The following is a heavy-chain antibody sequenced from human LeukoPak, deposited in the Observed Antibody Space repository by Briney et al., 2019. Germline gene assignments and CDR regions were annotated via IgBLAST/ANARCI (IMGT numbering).Heavy chain of an antibody. CDR3: ARPVGANWFDP. Sequence: ASVKVSCKASGYTFTSYYMHWVRQAPGQGLEWMGIINPSGGSTSYAQKFQGRVTMTRDMSTSTVYMELSSLRSEDTAVYYCARPVGANWFDPWGQGTLVTVSS. CDR1: GYTFTSYY. V-gene: IGHV1-46*01. J-gene: IGHJ5*02. D-gene: IGHD3-16*01. CDR2: INPSGGST.